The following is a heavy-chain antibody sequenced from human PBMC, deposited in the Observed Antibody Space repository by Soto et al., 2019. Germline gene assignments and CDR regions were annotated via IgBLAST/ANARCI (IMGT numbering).Heavy chain of an antibody. J-gene: IGHJ4*02. V-gene: IGHV3-23*01. CDR1: GFTFSSYV. D-gene: IGHD2-2*01. CDR3: AKGGLYCSSTSCYATRFDY. CDR2: ISGSGGST. Sequence: EVQLLESRGGLVQPGGSLRLSCAASGFTFSSYVMSWVRQAPGKGLEWVSAISGSGGSTYYADSVKGRFTISRDNSKNTLYLQMNSLGAEDTAVYYCAKGGLYCSSTSCYATRFDYWGQGTLVTVSS.